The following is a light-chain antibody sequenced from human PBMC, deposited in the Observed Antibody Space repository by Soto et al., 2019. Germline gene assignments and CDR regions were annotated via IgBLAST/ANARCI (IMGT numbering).Light chain of an antibody. CDR3: QSYDSSLSGVV. Sequence: QAVVTQPTSVSGAPGQRDTISNTGSRSNIWAGYDVHWNQQLPGTAPKLLIYGNSNRPSGVPDRFSGSKSGTSASLAITGLQAEDEADYYCQSYDSSLSGVVFGGGTKLTVL. CDR2: GNS. CDR1: RSNIWAGYD. J-gene: IGLJ2*01. V-gene: IGLV1-40*01.